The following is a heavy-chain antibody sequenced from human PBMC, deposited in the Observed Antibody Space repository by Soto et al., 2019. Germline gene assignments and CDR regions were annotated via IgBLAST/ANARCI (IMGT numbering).Heavy chain of an antibody. Sequence: GGSLRLSCAASGFTFSTYSMNWVRQAPGKGLEWVPSISSSSGYIYYADSVKGRFTISRDDAKNSLSLQMNSLRAEDTAVYYCARVRSYSYGQGYGMDVWGQGTTVTVSS. CDR2: ISSSSGYI. D-gene: IGHD5-18*01. J-gene: IGHJ6*02. CDR1: GFTFSTYS. V-gene: IGHV3-21*01. CDR3: ARVRSYSYGQGYGMDV.